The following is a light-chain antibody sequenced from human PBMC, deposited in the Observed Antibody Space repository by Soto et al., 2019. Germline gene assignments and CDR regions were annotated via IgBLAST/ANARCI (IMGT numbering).Light chain of an antibody. CDR3: QQYNNWPTGT. Sequence: EIVMTQSPATLSVSPGERATLSCRASQSVSSNLAWYQQKPGQAPRLLIYGASTRATGIPARFSGSGSGTEFTLTISSLQSEDFVVYYCQQYNNWPTGTFGQGTKVEIK. J-gene: IGKJ1*01. CDR1: QSVSSN. CDR2: GAS. V-gene: IGKV3-15*01.